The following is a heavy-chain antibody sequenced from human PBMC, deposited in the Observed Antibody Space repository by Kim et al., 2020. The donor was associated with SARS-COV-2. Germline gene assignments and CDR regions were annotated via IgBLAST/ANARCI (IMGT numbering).Heavy chain of an antibody. D-gene: IGHD4-17*01. CDR3: ARLAYTVTTLYYFDY. J-gene: IGHJ4*02. CDR1: GYTFTSYY. Sequence: ASVKVSCKASGYTFTSYYMHWVRQAPGQGLEWMGIINPSGGSTSYAQKFQGRVTMTRDTSTSTVYMELSSLRSEDTAVYYCARLAYTVTTLYYFDYWGQGTLVTVSS. V-gene: IGHV1-46*01. CDR2: INPSGGST.